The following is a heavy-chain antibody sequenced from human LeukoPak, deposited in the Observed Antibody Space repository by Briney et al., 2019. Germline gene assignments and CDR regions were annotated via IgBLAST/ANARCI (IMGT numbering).Heavy chain of an antibody. V-gene: IGHV5-51*01. CDR1: GYSFTNCW. J-gene: IGHJ4*02. CDR2: IYPGDSDT. Sequence: GESLKISCKASGYSFTNCWIGWVRQMPGKGLEWMGIIYPGDSDTRYSPSFQGQVTISADKSISTAYLQWSSLKASDTAMYYCARQQPTAGRFDYWGQGTLVTVSS. CDR3: ARQQPTAGRFDY. D-gene: IGHD1-14*01.